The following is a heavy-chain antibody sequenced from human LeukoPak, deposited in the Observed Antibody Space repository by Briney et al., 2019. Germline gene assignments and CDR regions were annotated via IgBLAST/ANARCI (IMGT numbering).Heavy chain of an antibody. V-gene: IGHV3-9*01. D-gene: IGHD6-13*01. CDR3: AKDDHIAAAGDRPNWFDP. CDR2: ISWNSGSI. J-gene: IGHJ5*02. Sequence: GRSLRLSCAASGFTFDDYAMHWVRQGPGKGLEWVSGISWNSGSIGYADSVKGRFTISRDNAKNSLYLQMNSLRAEDTALYYCAKDDHIAAAGDRPNWFDPWGQGTLVTVSS. CDR1: GFTFDDYA.